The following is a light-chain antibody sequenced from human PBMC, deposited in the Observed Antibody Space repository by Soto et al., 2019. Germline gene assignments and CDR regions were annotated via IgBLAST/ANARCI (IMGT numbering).Light chain of an antibody. CDR1: HSVIRNY. V-gene: IGKV3-20*01. Sequence: EIILTQSPDTLSLSPGERATLSXRASHSVIRNYLAWYQQKPGXAPRLXXASXSSMATGSPDRLSGSGSGTDFTLTISRLEPEDFALYYCQQYGSAPGTFGQGTKVDIK. J-gene: IGKJ1*01. CDR3: QQYGSAPGT. CDR2: SXS.